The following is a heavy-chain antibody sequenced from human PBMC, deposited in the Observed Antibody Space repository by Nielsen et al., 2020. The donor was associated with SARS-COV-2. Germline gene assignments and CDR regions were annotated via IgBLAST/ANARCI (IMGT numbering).Heavy chain of an antibody. CDR3: AKDSSITMVRGVMGAFDI. D-gene: IGHD3-10*01. J-gene: IGHJ3*02. CDR1: GFTFDDYA. V-gene: IGHV3-9*01. Sequence: SLKISCAASGFTFDDYAMHWVRQAPGKGLEWVSGISWNSGSIGYADSVKGRFTISRDNAKNSLYLQMNSLRAEDTALYYCAKDSSITMVRGVMGAFDIWGQGTMVTVSS. CDR2: ISWNSGSI.